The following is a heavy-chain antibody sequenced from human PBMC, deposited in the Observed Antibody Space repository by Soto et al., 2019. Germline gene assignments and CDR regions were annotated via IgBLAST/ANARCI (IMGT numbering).Heavy chain of an antibody. Sequence: LSLTCAVSGGSISSGGYSWSWIRQPPGKGLEWIGYIYHSGSTYYNSSLKSRVTISVDRSKDQFSLKLSSVTAADTAVYYCARVPTPWGQGTLVTVSS. CDR1: GGSISSGGYS. CDR3: ARVPTP. J-gene: IGHJ5*02. CDR2: IYHSGST. V-gene: IGHV4-30-2*01. D-gene: IGHD2-2*01.